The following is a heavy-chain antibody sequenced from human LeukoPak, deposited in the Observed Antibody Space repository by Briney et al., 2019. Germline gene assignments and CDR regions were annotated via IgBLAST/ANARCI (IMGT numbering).Heavy chain of an antibody. J-gene: IGHJ4*02. CDR3: AKGSRAQGYYFDF. D-gene: IGHD3-10*01. Sequence: GGSLRLSCAASGFTFSNYAMSWVRQAPGKGLEWVSTISGSGGSTYYADPVKGRFTISRDNSKNTLYLQMNSLRAEDTAAYYCAKGSRAQGYYFDFWGQGTLATVSS. CDR1: GFTFSNYA. CDR2: ISGSGGST. V-gene: IGHV3-23*01.